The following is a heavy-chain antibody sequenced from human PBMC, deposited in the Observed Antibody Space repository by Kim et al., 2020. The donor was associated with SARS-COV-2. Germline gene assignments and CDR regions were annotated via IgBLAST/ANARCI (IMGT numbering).Heavy chain of an antibody. CDR1: GFTFDDYA. CDR3: AKNSNYGGNFVAFDI. V-gene: IGHV3-9*01. CDR2: ISCNSGSI. D-gene: IGHD4-17*01. J-gene: IGHJ3*02. Sequence: GGSLRLSCAASGFTFDDYAMHWVRQAPGKGLEWVSGISCNSGSIGYADSEKRRSTISRNNAKKSLYLQMTSLRAEDTALYYCAKNSNYGGNFVAFDIWG.